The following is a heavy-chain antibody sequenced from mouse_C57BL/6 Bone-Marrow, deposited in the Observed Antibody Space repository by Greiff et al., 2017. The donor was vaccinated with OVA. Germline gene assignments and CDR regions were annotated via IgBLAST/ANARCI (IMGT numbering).Heavy chain of an antibody. Sequence: EVQLQQSGAELVRPGASVKLSCTASGFNIKDDYMHWVKQRPEQGLEWIGWIDPENGDTEYASKFQGKATITADPSSNTAYLQLSSLTSEDTAVYYCTIYDYEVAYWGQGTLVTVSA. CDR3: TIYDYEVAY. CDR1: GFNIKDDY. D-gene: IGHD2-4*01. CDR2: IDPENGDT. V-gene: IGHV14-4*01. J-gene: IGHJ3*01.